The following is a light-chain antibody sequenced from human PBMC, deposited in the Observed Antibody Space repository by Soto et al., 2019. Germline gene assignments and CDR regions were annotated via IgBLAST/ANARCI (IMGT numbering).Light chain of an antibody. CDR3: QQYSRLWS. Sequence: IQMTQSPSSLSASVGDRVTITFRASESISTWLAWYQQKPGKAPKLLIYGASSLESGVPPRFSGDGSETDFTLTISSLRRDDFGTYYCQQYSRLWSFGQGTKVDI. J-gene: IGKJ1*01. CDR1: ESISTW. V-gene: IGKV1-5*03. CDR2: GAS.